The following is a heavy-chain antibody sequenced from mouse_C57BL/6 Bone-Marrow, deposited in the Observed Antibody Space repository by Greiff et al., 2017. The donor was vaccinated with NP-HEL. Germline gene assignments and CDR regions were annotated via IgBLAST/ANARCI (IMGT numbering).Heavy chain of an antibody. CDR3: TRPIDWERAMDY. Sequence: EVMLVESGEGLVKPGGSLKLSCAASGFTFSSYAMSWVRQTPEKRLEWVAYISSGGDYIYYADTVKGRVTISRDKARNTLYLQMSSLKSEDTAMYYCTRPIDWERAMDYWGQGTSVTVSS. D-gene: IGHD4-1*01. V-gene: IGHV5-9-1*02. CDR1: GFTFSSYA. J-gene: IGHJ4*01. CDR2: ISSGGDYI.